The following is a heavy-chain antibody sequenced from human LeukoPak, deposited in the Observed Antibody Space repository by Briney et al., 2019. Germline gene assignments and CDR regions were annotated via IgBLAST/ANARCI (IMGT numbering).Heavy chain of an antibody. D-gene: IGHD1-26*01. CDR2: ISGSGGST. CDR1: GFTFSSYA. Sequence: GGSLRLSCAASGFTFSSYAMSWVRQAPEKGLEWVSGISGSGGSTYHADSVKGRFTISRDNAKNTLYLQMNSLRAEDTAVYYCARDLIVGATTGLYYWGQGTLVTVSS. CDR3: ARDLIVGATTGLYY. J-gene: IGHJ4*02. V-gene: IGHV3-23*01.